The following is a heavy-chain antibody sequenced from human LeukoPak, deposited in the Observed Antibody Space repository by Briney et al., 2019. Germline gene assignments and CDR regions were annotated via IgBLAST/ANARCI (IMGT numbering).Heavy chain of an antibody. CDR2: ISYDGSDE. Sequence: GGSLRLSCAASGFTFSSYSMNWVRQAPGKGLEWVAIISYDGSDESYADSVKGRFTTSRDNSKNTLSLQMNSLRAEDTAVYYCAREGTYLYASGSYQGYYFDHWGQGTPVTVSS. CDR3: AREGTYLYASGSYQGYYFDH. V-gene: IGHV3-30*03. CDR1: GFTFSSYS. D-gene: IGHD3-10*01. J-gene: IGHJ4*02.